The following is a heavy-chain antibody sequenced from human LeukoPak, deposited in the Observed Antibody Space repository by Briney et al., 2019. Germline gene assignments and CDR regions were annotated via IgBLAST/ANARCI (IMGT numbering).Heavy chain of an antibody. V-gene: IGHV5-51*01. Sequence: GESLKISCKGSGYIFTNYWIGWVRQMSGKGLEWMGIIYPGDSDTRYSPSFQGQVTISADKSIITAYLQWSSLKASDTAMYYCARTGYSSGWYGGFDIWGQGTLVTVSS. CDR3: ARTGYSSGWYGGFDI. CDR1: GYIFTNYW. D-gene: IGHD6-19*01. J-gene: IGHJ3*02. CDR2: IYPGDSDT.